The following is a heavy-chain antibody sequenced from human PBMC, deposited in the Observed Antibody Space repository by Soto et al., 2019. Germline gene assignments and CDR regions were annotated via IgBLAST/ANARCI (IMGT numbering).Heavy chain of an antibody. D-gene: IGHD2-21*01. CDR3: ARSETRNHGAIYMDV. CDR1: GGSFSGYY. CDR2: INHSGST. V-gene: IGHV4-34*01. Sequence: SETLSLTCAVYGGSFSGYYWSWIRQPPGKGLEWIGEINHSGSTNYNPSLKSRVTISVDTSKNQFSLKLSSVTAADTAVYYCARSETRNHGAIYMDVWGQGTTVTVSS. J-gene: IGHJ6*02.